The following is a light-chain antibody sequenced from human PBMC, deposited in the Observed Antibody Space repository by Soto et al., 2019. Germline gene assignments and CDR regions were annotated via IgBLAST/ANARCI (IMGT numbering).Light chain of an antibody. CDR2: GNS. CDR1: GSEI. CDR3: QSYDSRLSCSV. Sequence: QYVLTQPPSVSVAPGQRVTISGTGSGSEIVNWYQQLPGRAPKLLIYGNSNRPSGVSDRVSASKSGTSASLTITGLQAEDEADYYCQSYDSRLSCSVFGTGAKVTVL. J-gene: IGLJ1*01. V-gene: IGLV1-40*01.